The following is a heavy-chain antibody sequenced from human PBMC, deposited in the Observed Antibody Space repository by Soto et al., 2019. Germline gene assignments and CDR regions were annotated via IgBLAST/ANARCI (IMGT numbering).Heavy chain of an antibody. J-gene: IGHJ4*02. Sequence: GGSLRLSCVASEFTFSTYTMSWVRQAPGKGLEWVSVISGSGGSPSYADSVQGRFSISRDNPKNTLYLQMNSLRGEDTAMYYCAKARCSTTNCYVPDYWGQGTLVTVSS. CDR1: EFTFSTYT. CDR3: AKARCSTTNCYVPDY. D-gene: IGHD2-2*01. V-gene: IGHV3-23*01. CDR2: ISGSGGSP.